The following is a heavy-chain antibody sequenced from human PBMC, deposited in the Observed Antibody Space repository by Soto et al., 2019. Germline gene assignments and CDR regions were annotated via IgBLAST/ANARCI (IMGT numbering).Heavy chain of an antibody. CDR2: MNPNSGNT. Sequence: QVQLVQSGAEVKKPGASVKVSCKASGYTFTSYDINWVRQATGQGLEWMGWMNPNSGNTGYAQKFQGRVTMTRNTSISTAYIELRSLRPEGTAVYYCAGEWATYGTDGWGQGTTVTVSS. J-gene: IGHJ6*02. CDR1: GYTFTSYD. CDR3: AGEWATYGTDG. V-gene: IGHV1-8*01. D-gene: IGHD1-26*01.